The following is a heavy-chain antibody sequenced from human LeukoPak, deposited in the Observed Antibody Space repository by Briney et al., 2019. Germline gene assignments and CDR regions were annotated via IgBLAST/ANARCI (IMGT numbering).Heavy chain of an antibody. V-gene: IGHV1-2*06. D-gene: IGHD6-19*01. CDR2: INPNSGGT. CDR1: GYTLTGYY. CDR3: ARDAVGYSSGWLAF. Sequence: ASVKVSCKATGYTLTGYYMHWVRQAPGQGLEWMGRINPNSGGTNYAQRFQGRVTMNRDTSISTAYMEVSRLRSDDTAVYYCARDAVGYSSGWLAFWGQGTPVTVSS. J-gene: IGHJ5*01.